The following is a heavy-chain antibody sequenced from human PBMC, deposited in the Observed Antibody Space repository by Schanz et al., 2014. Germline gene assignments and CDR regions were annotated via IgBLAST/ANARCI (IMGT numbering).Heavy chain of an antibody. CDR1: GFTFSFSG. CDR3: AKIWKAHHLTGRPGWSDGMDV. V-gene: IGHV3-NL1*01. CDR2: IASGGSHT. Sequence: VRLVESGGGVVQPGGSLRLSCAASGFTFSFSGMQWVRQAPGKGLEWVSTIASGGSHTFYADSVTGRFTISGDNSKNTLFLQMNSLRVEDTAIYYCAKIWKAHHLTGRPGWSDGMDVWGQGTTV. J-gene: IGHJ6*02. D-gene: IGHD3-3*01.